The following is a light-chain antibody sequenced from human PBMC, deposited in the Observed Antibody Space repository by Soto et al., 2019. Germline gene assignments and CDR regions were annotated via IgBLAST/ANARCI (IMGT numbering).Light chain of an antibody. CDR1: QSVGTSY. CDR2: GAS. J-gene: IGKJ1*01. V-gene: IGKV3D-20*02. CDR3: QQRSNWPRT. Sequence: IVLTQSPCALSLYPGERATLSCRASQSVGTSYLAWYQQKPGQAPRLLIFGASNRATGIPDRFSGSGSGTDFTLTISRLEPEDFGVYYCQQRSNWPRTFGQGTKVDI.